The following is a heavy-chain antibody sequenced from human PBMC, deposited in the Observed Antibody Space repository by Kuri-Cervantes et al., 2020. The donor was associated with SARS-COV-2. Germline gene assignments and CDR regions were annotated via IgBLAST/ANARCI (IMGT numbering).Heavy chain of an antibody. V-gene: IGHV4-34*01. CDR2: NNQSGST. CDR3: ARERLDMHYDLRYGMDF. CDR1: GGSFSGYY. J-gene: IGHJ6*02. D-gene: IGHD3-3*01. Sequence: SQTLPLTCAVFGGSFSGYYWSWIRQPPGKGLGWIGENNQSGSTNYNPSLKRRVTMSIDTSKNKFSLTLSSVTAADTAVYYCARERLDMHYDLRYGMDFWGQGNTVTVSS.